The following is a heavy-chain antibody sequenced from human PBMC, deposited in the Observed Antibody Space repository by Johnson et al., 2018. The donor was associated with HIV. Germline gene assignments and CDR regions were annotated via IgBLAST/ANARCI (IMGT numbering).Heavy chain of an antibody. CDR2: INWNGGRT. D-gene: IGHD5-24*01. CDR3: ARGRWLQLQGAYDAFDI. J-gene: IGHJ3*02. V-gene: IGHV3-20*04. CDR1: GFTFDDYG. Sequence: VQLVESGGGLVQPGGSLRLSCAASGFTFDDYGMSWVRQAPGKGLEWVAGINWNGGRTRYADSVKGRFTISRDNAKNSLYLQMKSLRAEDTAVYYCARGRWLQLQGAYDAFDIWGRGTMVTVSS.